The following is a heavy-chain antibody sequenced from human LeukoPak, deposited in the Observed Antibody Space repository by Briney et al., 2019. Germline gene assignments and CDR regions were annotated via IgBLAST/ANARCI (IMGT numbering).Heavy chain of an antibody. D-gene: IGHD2-2*01. CDR2: IQYDGSAE. V-gene: IGHV3-33*01. CDR3: ARDWSRCTSPSCYDGGFDS. CDR1: GFIFSGFA. Sequence: GRSLRLSCAASGFIFSGFAMHWVRQAPGKGLEWVAVIQYDGSAECYAGPVKGRFTISRDNSRDTVYLQMDGLRAEDTAVYYCARDWSRCTSPSCYDGGFDSWGQGTLLSV. J-gene: IGHJ4*02.